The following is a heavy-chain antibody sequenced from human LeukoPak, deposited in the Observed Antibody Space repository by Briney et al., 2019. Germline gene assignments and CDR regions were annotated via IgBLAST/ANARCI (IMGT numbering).Heavy chain of an antibody. V-gene: IGHV3-7*01. CDR1: GFTFSSYW. D-gene: IGHD3-22*01. CDR2: IKQDGSEK. Sequence: GSLRLSCAASGFTFSSYWMSWVRQAPGKGLGWVANIKQDGSEKYYVDSVKGRFTISRDNAKNSLYLQMNSLRAEDTAVYYCARGSLRYYYDSSGLRGYYYYGMDVWGQGTTVTVSS. J-gene: IGHJ6*02. CDR3: ARGSLRYYYDSSGLRGYYYYGMDV.